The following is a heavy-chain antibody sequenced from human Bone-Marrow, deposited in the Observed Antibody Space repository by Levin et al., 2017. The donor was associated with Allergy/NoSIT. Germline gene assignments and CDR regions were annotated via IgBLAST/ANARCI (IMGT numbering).Heavy chain of an antibody. Sequence: ASVKVSCKASGYTFTGYYMHWVRQAPGQGLEWMGWINPNSGGTNYAQKFQGRVTMTRDTSISTAYMELSRLRSDDTAVYYCARLLGHYYYYGMDVWGQGTTVTVSS. V-gene: IGHV1-2*02. CDR3: ARLLGHYYYYGMDV. D-gene: IGHD2-15*01. CDR2: INPNSGGT. J-gene: IGHJ6*02. CDR1: GYTFTGYY.